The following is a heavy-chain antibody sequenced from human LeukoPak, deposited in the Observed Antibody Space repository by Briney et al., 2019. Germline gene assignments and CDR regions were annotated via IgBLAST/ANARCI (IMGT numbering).Heavy chain of an antibody. CDR3: ARDNYYDSSGYSYYFDY. V-gene: IGHV4-4*07. Sequence: PSETLSLTCTVSGGSISSYYWSWIRQPAGKGLEWIGRIYTSGSTNYNPSLKSRVTRSVDTSKNQFSLKLSSVTAADTAVYYCARDNYYDSSGYSYYFDYWGQGTLVTVSS. J-gene: IGHJ4*02. D-gene: IGHD3-22*01. CDR2: IYTSGST. CDR1: GGSISSYY.